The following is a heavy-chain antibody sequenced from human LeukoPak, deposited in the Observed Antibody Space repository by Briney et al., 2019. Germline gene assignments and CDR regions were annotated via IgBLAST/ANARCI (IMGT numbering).Heavy chain of an antibody. D-gene: IGHD5-24*01. CDR3: ARTKEMASISYFDS. J-gene: IGHJ4*02. Sequence: GGSLRLSCAASGFTFSSYSMNWVRQAPGKGLEWVSYIDSSGSNIHYADSVKGRFTISRDNAKNSLYLQMNSLRAEDTAVYYCARTKEMASISYFDSWGQGTLVTVSS. V-gene: IGHV3-48*04. CDR1: GFTFSSYS. CDR2: IDSSGSNI.